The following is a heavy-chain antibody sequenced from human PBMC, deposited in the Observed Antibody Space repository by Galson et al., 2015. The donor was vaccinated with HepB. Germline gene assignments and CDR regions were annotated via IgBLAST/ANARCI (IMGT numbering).Heavy chain of an antibody. J-gene: IGHJ4*02. D-gene: IGHD6-6*01. Sequence: SLRLSCAASGFTFSSYAMSWVRQAPGKGLEWVSAISGSGGSTYYADSVKGRFTISRDNSKNTLYLQMNSLRAEDTAVYYCAKDKGGYSSSSLEGAFDYWGQGTLVTVSS. CDR1: GFTFSSYA. V-gene: IGHV3-23*01. CDR2: ISGSGGST. CDR3: AKDKGGYSSSSLEGAFDY.